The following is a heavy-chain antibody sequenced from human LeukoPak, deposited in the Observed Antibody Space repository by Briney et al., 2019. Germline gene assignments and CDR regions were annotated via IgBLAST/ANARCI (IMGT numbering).Heavy chain of an antibody. J-gene: IGHJ4*02. CDR2: VRGSDAGT. V-gene: IGHV3-23*01. CDR3: AKNRGGSYYSGSDY. CDR1: GFTFSSYA. Sequence: PGGSLRLSCAASGFTFSSYAMNWVRQAPGKGLEWVSAVRGSDAGTSYADSVKGRFTISRDNSKNTLYLQMNSLRAEDTAVYYCAKNRGGSYYSGSDYWGQGTLVIVSS. D-gene: IGHD1-26*01.